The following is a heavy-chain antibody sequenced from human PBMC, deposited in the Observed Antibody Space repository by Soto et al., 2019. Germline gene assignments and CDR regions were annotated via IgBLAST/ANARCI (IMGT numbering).Heavy chain of an antibody. D-gene: IGHD3-16*02. Sequence: ASVKVSCKASGYTFTSYDINWVRQATGQGLEWMGWMNPNSGNTGYAQKFQGRVTMTRNTSISTAYMELSSLRSEDTAVYYCARGLSNYDYVWGSYRSRDLDPWGQGTLVTVYS. J-gene: IGHJ5*02. CDR1: GYTFTSYD. V-gene: IGHV1-8*01. CDR3: ARGLSNYDYVWGSYRSRDLDP. CDR2: MNPNSGNT.